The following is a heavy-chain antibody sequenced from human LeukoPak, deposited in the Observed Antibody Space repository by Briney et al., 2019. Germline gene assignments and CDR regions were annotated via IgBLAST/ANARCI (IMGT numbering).Heavy chain of an antibody. J-gene: IGHJ3*02. CDR3: ARGSQPTYYYDSSGTFDAFDI. D-gene: IGHD3-22*01. CDR2: ISSSSSYI. Sequence: PGGSLRLSCAASGFTFSSYSMNWVRQAPGKGLEWVSSISSSSSYIYYAGSVKGRFTISRDNAKNPLYLQMNSLRAEDTAVYYCARGSQPTYYYDSSGTFDAFDIWGQGTMVTVSS. V-gene: IGHV3-21*01. CDR1: GFTFSSYS.